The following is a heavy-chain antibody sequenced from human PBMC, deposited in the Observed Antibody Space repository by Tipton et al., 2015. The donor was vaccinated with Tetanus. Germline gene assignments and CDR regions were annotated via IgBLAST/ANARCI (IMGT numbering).Heavy chain of an antibody. D-gene: IGHD6-13*01. CDR3: AREYSSSWYRWDY. Sequence: TLSLTCAVYGGSFSGYYWSWIRQPPGKGLEWIGEINHSGSTNYNPSLKSRVTISVDTSKNQFSLKLSSVTAADTAVYYCAREYSSSWYRWDYWGQGTLVTVSS. CDR1: GGSFSGYY. CDR2: INHSGST. V-gene: IGHV4-34*01. J-gene: IGHJ4*02.